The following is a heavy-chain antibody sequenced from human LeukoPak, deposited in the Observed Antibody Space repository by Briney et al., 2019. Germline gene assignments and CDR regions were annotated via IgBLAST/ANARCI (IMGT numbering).Heavy chain of an antibody. D-gene: IGHD6-13*01. CDR1: GYTFTGYY. V-gene: IGHV1-2*06. J-gene: IGHJ4*02. CDR2: INPGSGDT. Sequence: ASVKVSCKASGYTFTGYYIHWVRQAPGQGLDWMGRINPGSGDTIFAQRFQGRVTMTRDTSINTAYMEVNNLGPDDTAVYFCARDQGSLGISWYTAYWGQGTQVTVSS. CDR3: ARDQGSLGISWYTAY.